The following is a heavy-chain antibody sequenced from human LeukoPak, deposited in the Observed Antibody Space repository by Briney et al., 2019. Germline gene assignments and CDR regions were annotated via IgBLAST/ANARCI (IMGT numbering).Heavy chain of an antibody. CDR3: ATSWGPDTSAFRWGRDGMDV. V-gene: IGHV3-23*01. Sequence: PGGSLRLSCAASGFTFSNYAMNWVRQAPGPGLEWVSGVSGDCGSRYYADSVKGRFTIPRDNSKNTLYLQKNSLRAEDTAVYYCATSWGPDTSAFRWGRDGMDVWGQGTTVSVS. J-gene: IGHJ6*02. CDR1: GFTFSNYA. CDR2: VSGDCGSR. D-gene: IGHD3-16*01.